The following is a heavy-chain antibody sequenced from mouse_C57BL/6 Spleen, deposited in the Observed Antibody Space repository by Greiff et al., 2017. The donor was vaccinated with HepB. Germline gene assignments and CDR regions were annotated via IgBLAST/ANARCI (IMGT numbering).Heavy chain of an antibody. J-gene: IGHJ4*01. Sequence: EVMLVESGGGLVQPKGSLKLSCAASGFSFNTYAMNWVRQAPGKGLEWVARIRSKSNNYATYYADSVKDRFTISRDDSESMLYLQMNNLKTEDTAMYYCVSYYYGSPYAMDYWGQGTSVTVSS. CDR2: IRSKSNNYAT. CDR3: VSYYYGSPYAMDY. D-gene: IGHD1-1*01. CDR1: GFSFNTYA. V-gene: IGHV10-1*01.